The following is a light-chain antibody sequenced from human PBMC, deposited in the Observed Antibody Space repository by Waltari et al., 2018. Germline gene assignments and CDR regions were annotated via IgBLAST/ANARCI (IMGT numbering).Light chain of an antibody. CDR3: CSYTSSHTVV. CDR2: EVT. J-gene: IGLJ2*01. V-gene: IGLV2-14*01. Sequence: QSALTQPASVSGSPGQSITISCTGTSSDVGGYNYVSWYQQHPGKVPKLMTFEVTNRPSGVSNRFSGSKSGNTASLTISGLQAEDEADYYCCSYTSSHTVVFGGGTKLTVL. CDR1: SSDVGGYNY.